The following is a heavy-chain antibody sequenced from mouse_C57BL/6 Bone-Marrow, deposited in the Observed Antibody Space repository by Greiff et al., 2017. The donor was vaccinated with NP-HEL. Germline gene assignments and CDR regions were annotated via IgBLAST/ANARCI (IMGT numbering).Heavy chain of an antibody. CDR2: IYPRSGNT. V-gene: IGHV1-81*01. J-gene: IGHJ1*03. D-gene: IGHD1-1*01. CDR3: ARKFYYYGSSPWYFDV. Sequence: QVQLQQSGAELARPGASVKLSCKASGYTFTSYGISWVKQRTGQGLEWIGEIYPRSGNTYYNEKFKGKATLTADKSSSTAYMELRSLTSEDSAVYFCARKFYYYGSSPWYFDVWGTGTTVTVSS. CDR1: GYTFTSYG.